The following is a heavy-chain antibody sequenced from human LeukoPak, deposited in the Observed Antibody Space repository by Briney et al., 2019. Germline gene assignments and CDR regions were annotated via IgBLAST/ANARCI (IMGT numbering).Heavy chain of an antibody. D-gene: IGHD6-19*01. CDR1: GFTFSSYG. CDR2: ISSSSSYI. Sequence: GGSLRLSCAASGFTFSSYGMNWVRQAPGKGLEWVSSISSSSSYIYYADSVKGRFTISRDNAKNSLYLQMNSLRAEDTAVYYCARDIHPMAVAKDAFDIWGQGTMVTVSS. V-gene: IGHV3-21*01. J-gene: IGHJ3*02. CDR3: ARDIHPMAVAKDAFDI.